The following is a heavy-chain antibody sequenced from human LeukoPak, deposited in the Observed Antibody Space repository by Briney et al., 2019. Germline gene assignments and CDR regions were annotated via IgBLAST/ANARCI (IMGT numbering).Heavy chain of an antibody. CDR1: GYTFSSYW. D-gene: IGHD1/OR15-1a*01. Sequence: GESLKISCKTSGYTFSSYWIAWVRQMPGKGLEWMGIIYPGDSDTRYSPSFQGQVTISADKSISTAYLQWSSLQASDTATDYCARSGTTTYFDYWGQGTLVTVSS. V-gene: IGHV5-51*01. CDR3: ARSGTTTYFDY. CDR2: IYPGDSDT. J-gene: IGHJ4*02.